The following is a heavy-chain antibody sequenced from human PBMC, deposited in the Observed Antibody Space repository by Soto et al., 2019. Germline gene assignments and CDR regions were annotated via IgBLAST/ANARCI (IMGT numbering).Heavy chain of an antibody. V-gene: IGHV3-23*01. J-gene: IGHJ4*02. Sequence: GGSLRLCCAASGFTFSSYAMSWVRHAPGKGLEWVSSISGTGDNTYYSGSVKGRFTISRDNSKNTLYLQMNSLSAEDTAVYYCAHPLAGSYYGVFDSWGQGTLVTVSS. CDR3: AHPLAGSYYGVFDS. CDR2: ISGTGDNT. CDR1: GFTFSSYA. D-gene: IGHD1-26*01.